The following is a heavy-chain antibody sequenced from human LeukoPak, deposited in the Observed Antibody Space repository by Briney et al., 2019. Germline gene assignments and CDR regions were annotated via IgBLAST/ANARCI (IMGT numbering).Heavy chain of an antibody. J-gene: IGHJ4*02. CDR2: INHSGST. Sequence: PSGTLSLTCAVYGGSFSGYYWSWIRQPPGKGLEWIGEINHSGSTNYNPSLKSRVTISVDTSKNQFSLKLSSVTAADTAVYYCARGLRLLNYWGQGTLVTVSS. CDR3: ARGLRLLNY. CDR1: GGSFSGYY. V-gene: IGHV4-34*01.